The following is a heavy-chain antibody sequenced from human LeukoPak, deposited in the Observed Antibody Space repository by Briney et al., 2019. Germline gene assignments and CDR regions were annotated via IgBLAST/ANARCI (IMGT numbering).Heavy chain of an antibody. J-gene: IGHJ4*02. CDR1: GYTFTGYY. D-gene: IGHD3-10*01. CDR3: ARWDPTYGLAAPITSNYY. Sequence: GAXVTVSCKASGYTFTGYYMHWVRQAPGQGLEWMGWINPNTGGTNYAQKFQGRVTMTSDTSITTAYMELSRLTSDDTSFSYCARWDPTYGLAAPITSNYYWGQGTLVTVSS. CDR2: INPNTGGT. V-gene: IGHV1-2*02.